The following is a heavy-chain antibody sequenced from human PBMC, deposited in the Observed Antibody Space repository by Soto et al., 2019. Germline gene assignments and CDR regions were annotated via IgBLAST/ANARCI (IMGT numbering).Heavy chain of an antibody. D-gene: IGHD3-9*01. CDR3: ARGGWDDILTGYYYYFDY. J-gene: IGHJ4*02. V-gene: IGHV4-34*01. Sequence: SETLSLTCAVYGGSFSGCYWSWIRQPPGKGLEWIGEINHSGSTNYNPSLKSRVTISVDTSKNQFSLKLSSVTAADTAVYYCARGGWDDILTGYYYYFDYWGQGTLVTVSS. CDR2: INHSGST. CDR1: GGSFSGCY.